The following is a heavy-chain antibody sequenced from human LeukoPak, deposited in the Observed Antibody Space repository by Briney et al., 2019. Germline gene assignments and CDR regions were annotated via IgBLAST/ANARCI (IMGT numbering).Heavy chain of an antibody. J-gene: IGHJ6*03. V-gene: IGHV1-2*06. D-gene: IGHD2-2*01. CDR3: ARDLGFEVPAAMAYYYYYMDV. CDR1: GYTFTGYY. CDR2: INPNSGGT. Sequence: GASVKVSCKXSGYTFTGYYMHWVRQAPGQGLEWMGRINPNSGGTNYAQKFQGRVTMTRDTSISTAYMELSRLRSDDTAVYYCARDLGFEVPAAMAYYYYYMDVWGKGTTVTVSS.